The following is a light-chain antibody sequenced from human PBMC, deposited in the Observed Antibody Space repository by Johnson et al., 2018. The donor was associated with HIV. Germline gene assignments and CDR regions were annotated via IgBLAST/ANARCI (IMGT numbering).Light chain of an antibody. CDR2: ENN. CDR1: SSNIGNNY. J-gene: IGLJ1*01. CDR3: GTWDNSLRAPYV. V-gene: IGLV1-51*02. Sequence: QSVLTQPPSVSAAPGQKVTISCSGSSSNIGNNYVSWYQQLPGTAPKLLIYENNKRPSGIPDRFSGSKSGTSATLALTGLQPGDEADYYCGTWDNSLRAPYVFGTGTKVTVL.